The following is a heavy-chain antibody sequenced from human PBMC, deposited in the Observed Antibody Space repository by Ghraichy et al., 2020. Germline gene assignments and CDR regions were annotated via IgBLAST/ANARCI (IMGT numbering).Heavy chain of an antibody. CDR3: AREPGPFDYYYFMDV. V-gene: IGHV3-48*03. Sequence: GGSLRLSCAASGFTFSSYEMNWVRQAPGKGLEWLSYISSSGTTIYYADPVKGRFTISRDNAKNSLYLQMNSLRVEDTAVYYCAREPGPFDYYYFMDVWGKGTTVTVSS. CDR2: ISSSGTTI. J-gene: IGHJ6*03. CDR1: GFTFSSYE.